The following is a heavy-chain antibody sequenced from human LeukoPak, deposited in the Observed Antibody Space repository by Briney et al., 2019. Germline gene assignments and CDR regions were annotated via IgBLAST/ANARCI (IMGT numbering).Heavy chain of an antibody. CDR3: ARGGIAVAGTAGDY. J-gene: IGHJ4*02. V-gene: IGHV1-8*01. Sequence: GASAKVSCKASGYTFTSYDINWVRQATGQGLEWMGWMNPNSGNTGYAQKFQGRVTMTRNTSISTAYMELSSLRSEDTAVYYCARGGIAVAGTAGDYWGQGTLVTVSS. D-gene: IGHD6-19*01. CDR1: GYTFTSYD. CDR2: MNPNSGNT.